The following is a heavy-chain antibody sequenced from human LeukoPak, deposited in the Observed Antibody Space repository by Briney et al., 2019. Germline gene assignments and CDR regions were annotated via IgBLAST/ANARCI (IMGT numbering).Heavy chain of an antibody. CDR3: ARDIRYYGSGSDY. CDR1: GFTFSSYA. D-gene: IGHD3-10*01. CDR2: ISYDGSNK. Sequence: GGSLRLSCAASGFTFSSYAMHWVRQAPGKGLEWVAVISYDGSNKYYADSVKGRFTISRDNSKNTLYLQMNSLRAEDTAVYYCARDIRYYGSGSDYWGQGTLVTVSS. V-gene: IGHV3-30-3*01. J-gene: IGHJ4*02.